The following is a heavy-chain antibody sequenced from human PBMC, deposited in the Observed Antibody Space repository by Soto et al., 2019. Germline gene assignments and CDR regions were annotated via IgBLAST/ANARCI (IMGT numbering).Heavy chain of an antibody. CDR1: GFTFGDYA. CDR3: TTFELFHAFDI. Sequence: GGSLRLSCTASGFTFGDYAMSWFRQAPGKGLEWVGFVRSKAYGGTTEYAASVKGRFTISRDDSKSIAYLQMNSLKTEDTAVYYCTTFELFHAFDIWGQGTMVTVSS. CDR2: VRSKAYGGTT. J-gene: IGHJ3*02. D-gene: IGHD3-10*01. V-gene: IGHV3-49*03.